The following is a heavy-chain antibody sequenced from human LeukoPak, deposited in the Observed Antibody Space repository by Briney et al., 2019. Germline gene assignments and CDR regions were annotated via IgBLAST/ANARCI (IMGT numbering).Heavy chain of an antibody. CDR1: GFIFTNYF. CDR2: IKHDGSEK. D-gene: IGHD2-2*01. Sequence: GGSLRLSCAASGFIFTNYFMSWVRQAPGKGLEWVASIKHDGSEKYYVDSVRGRFTISRDNARNTVYLQMSSLRAEDTAIYYCARICSTTDCLISAWGQGTLVTVSS. CDR3: ARICSTTDCLISA. J-gene: IGHJ4*02. V-gene: IGHV3-7*01.